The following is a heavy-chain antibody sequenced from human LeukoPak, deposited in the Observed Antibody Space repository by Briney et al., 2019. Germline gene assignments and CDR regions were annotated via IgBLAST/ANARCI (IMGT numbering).Heavy chain of an antibody. D-gene: IGHD2-2*01. J-gene: IGHJ5*02. CDR1: GFTFSSYW. CDR2: IKQDGSEK. Sequence: PGGSLRLSCAASGFTFSSYWMSWVRQAPGKGLEWVANIKQDGSEKYYVGSVKGRFTISRDNAKNSLYLQMNSLRAEDTAVYYCARDRGYCSSTSCYNWFDPWGQGTLVTVSS. CDR3: ARDRGYCSSTSCYNWFDP. V-gene: IGHV3-7*01.